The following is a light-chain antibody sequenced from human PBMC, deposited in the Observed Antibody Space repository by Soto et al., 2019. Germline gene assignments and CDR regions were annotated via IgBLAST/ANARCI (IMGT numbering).Light chain of an antibody. Sequence: EIVMTQSPATLSLSPGQRATLSCRASQSVSSELAWYQQRPGQAPRLLIYSASTRATGIPARFSGSGSGTEFTLTISSLQSEDFAVYYCHQYNHWLTWTFGQGTKVEIK. V-gene: IGKV3-15*01. CDR2: SAS. CDR1: QSVSSE. CDR3: HQYNHWLTWT. J-gene: IGKJ1*01.